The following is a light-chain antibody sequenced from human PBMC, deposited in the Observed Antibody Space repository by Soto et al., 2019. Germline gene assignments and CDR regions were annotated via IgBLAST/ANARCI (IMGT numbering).Light chain of an antibody. V-gene: IGKV3-15*01. CDR3: QQYTSSPPQLT. CDR1: QSVSSN. Sequence: EIVMTQSPATLSVSPGERATLSCRASQSVSSNLAWYQQKPGQAPRLLIYGASTRATAIPARFSGSGSGTEFTLTLSSLQSEDFEVYYCQQYTSSPPQLTFGGGTKVEIK. CDR2: GAS. J-gene: IGKJ4*01.